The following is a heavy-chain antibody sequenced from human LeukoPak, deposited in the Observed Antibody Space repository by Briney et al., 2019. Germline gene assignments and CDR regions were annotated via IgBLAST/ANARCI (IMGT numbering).Heavy chain of an antibody. J-gene: IGHJ4*02. Sequence: GGSLRLSSAASGFTFSSYEMNWVRRAPGKGLEWVSYISSSGSTRYYADSVKGRFTISRDDAKNSLYLQMNSLRAEDTAVYYCTRNGFSSGLDYWGQGTLVTVSS. V-gene: IGHV3-48*03. D-gene: IGHD6-19*01. CDR1: GFTFSSYE. CDR2: ISSSGSTR. CDR3: TRNGFSSGLDY.